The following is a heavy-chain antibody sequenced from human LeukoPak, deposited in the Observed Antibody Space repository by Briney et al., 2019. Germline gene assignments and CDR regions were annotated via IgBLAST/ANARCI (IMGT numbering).Heavy chain of an antibody. CDR3: AKVGIVVVVAAIHFDY. CDR1: GFTFSSYA. V-gene: IGHV3-23*01. CDR2: ISGSGGST. Sequence: GGSLRLSCAASGFTFSSYAMSWVRQAPGKGLEWVSAISGSGGSTYYADSVKGRFTISRDNSKNTLYLQMNSQRAEDTAVYYCAKVGIVVVVAAIHFDYWGQGTLVTVSS. D-gene: IGHD2-15*01. J-gene: IGHJ4*02.